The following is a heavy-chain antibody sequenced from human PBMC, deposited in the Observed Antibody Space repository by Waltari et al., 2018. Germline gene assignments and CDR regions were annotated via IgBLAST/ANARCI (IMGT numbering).Heavy chain of an antibody. CDR3: ARTPRGSSGWYSIGDYYGMDV. CDR1: GYTFTSYA. J-gene: IGHJ6*02. Sequence: QVQLVQSGAEVKKPGASVKVSCKASGYTFTSYAMHWVRQAPGQRLEWMGWINAGNGNTKYSQKFQGRVTITRDTSASTAYMELSSLRSEDTAVYYCARTPRGSSGWYSIGDYYGMDVWGQGTTVTVSS. V-gene: IGHV1-3*01. D-gene: IGHD6-19*01. CDR2: INAGNGNT.